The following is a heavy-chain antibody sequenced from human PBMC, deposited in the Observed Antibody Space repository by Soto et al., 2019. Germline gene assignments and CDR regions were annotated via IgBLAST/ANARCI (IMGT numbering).Heavy chain of an antibody. V-gene: IGHV4-31*03. CDR3: ARGSRFDP. J-gene: IGHJ5*02. Sequence: QVQLLESGPKLVKPSQTLSLTCTVSGASITTAYYWTWVRQHPVKGLEWIGHIYYTGSTYYNPSLKSRLNVSLDTSKNQFSLQLESVTAADTAIYFCARGSRFDPLGQGTLVTVSS. D-gene: IGHD1-26*01. CDR2: IYYTGST. CDR1: GASITTAYY.